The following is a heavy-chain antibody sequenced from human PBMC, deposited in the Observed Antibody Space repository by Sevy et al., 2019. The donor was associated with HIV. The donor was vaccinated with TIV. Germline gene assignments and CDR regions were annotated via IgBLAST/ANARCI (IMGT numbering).Heavy chain of an antibody. Sequence: GGSLRLSCAASGFTFSSYEMNWVRQAPGKGLEWVSYISSSGSTIYYADSVKGRFTISRDNAKNSLYLQMNSLRAEDTSVYYCARKYDFWSGYPYYYYGMDVWGRGTTVTVSS. CDR2: ISSSGSTI. CDR1: GFTFSSYE. V-gene: IGHV3-48*03. CDR3: ARKYDFWSGYPYYYYGMDV. J-gene: IGHJ6*02. D-gene: IGHD3-3*01.